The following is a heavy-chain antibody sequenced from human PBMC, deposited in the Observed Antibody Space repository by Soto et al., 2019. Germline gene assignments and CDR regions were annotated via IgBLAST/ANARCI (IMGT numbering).Heavy chain of an antibody. CDR1: EGSISSSSYF. CDR2: IYYSGST. Sequence: SETLSLTCTVSEGSISSSSYFWAWIRQPPGKGLEWIGSIYYSGSTYYNPSLKSRVTISVDTSKNQFSLKVTSVTAADTAVYYCARQGRRASTDYYMDVWGKGTTVTVSS. V-gene: IGHV4-39*01. J-gene: IGHJ6*03. CDR3: ARQGRRASTDYYMDV.